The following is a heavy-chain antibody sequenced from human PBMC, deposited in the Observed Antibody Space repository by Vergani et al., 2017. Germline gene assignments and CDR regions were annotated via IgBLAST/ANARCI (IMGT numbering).Heavy chain of an antibody. Sequence: VNLVGSGGGVVQPGRSLRLSCAASGFIFSDHYMDWVRQAPGKGLEWVGRIRNKANDYTTQYAASVKGRFTISRDDSKSYLYLQMNSLQTEETALYYCVRVKGSNWNDHLYDIWGQGTLVTVSS. CDR2: IRNKANDYTT. V-gene: IGHV3-72*01. CDR3: VRVKGSNWNDHLYDI. CDR1: GFIFSDHY. D-gene: IGHD1-1*01. J-gene: IGHJ3*02.